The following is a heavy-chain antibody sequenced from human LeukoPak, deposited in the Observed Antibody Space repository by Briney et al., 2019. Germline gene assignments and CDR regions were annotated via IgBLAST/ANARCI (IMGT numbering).Heavy chain of an antibody. J-gene: IGHJ4*02. CDR1: GFTVSSNS. CDR3: AKDRRGYSYGYGTDY. CDR2: IYSDNT. D-gene: IGHD5-18*01. V-gene: IGHV3-66*03. Sequence: GGSLRLSCTVSGFTVSSNSMSWVRQAPGKGLEWVSFIYSDNTHYSDSVKGRFTISRDNSKYTLYSQMNSLRAEDTAVYYCAKDRRGYSYGYGTDYWGQGTLVTVSS.